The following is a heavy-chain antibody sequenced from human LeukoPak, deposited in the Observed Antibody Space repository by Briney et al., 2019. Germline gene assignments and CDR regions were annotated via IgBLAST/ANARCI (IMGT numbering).Heavy chain of an antibody. J-gene: IGHJ6*03. CDR2: IYTSGST. CDR3: ARASLIQLWSTGPYYYYMDV. D-gene: IGHD5-18*01. CDR1: GGSISSYY. Sequence: SETLSLTCTVSGGSISSYYWSWIRQPAGKGLEWIGRIYTSGSTNYNPSLKSRVTMSVDTSKNQFSLKLSSVTAADTAVYYCARASLIQLWSTGPYYYYMDVWGKGTTVTVSS. V-gene: IGHV4-4*07.